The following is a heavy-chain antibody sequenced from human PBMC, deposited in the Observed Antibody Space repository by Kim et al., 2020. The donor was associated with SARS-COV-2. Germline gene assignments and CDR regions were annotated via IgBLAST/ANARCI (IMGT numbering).Heavy chain of an antibody. CDR3: ARGMFRSGFDV. CDR1: GFSSSSYW. J-gene: IGHJ6*02. Sequence: GGSLRLSCAAAGFSSSSYWINWVRQPPGKGLEWVSRISGDGRITLYADSVKGRFTMSRDSAENTVFLQMNSLGAEDTAVYYCARGMFRSGFDVWGQGTTVSVSS. V-gene: IGHV3-74*01. D-gene: IGHD3-10*02. CDR2: ISGDGRIT.